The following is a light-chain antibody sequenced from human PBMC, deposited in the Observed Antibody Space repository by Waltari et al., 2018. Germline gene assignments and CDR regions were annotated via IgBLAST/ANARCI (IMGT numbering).Light chain of an antibody. CDR2: EVY. CDR1: SSDVGGNDY. V-gene: IGLV2-8*01. J-gene: IGLJ3*02. Sequence: QSALTQFPSASGSPGQSVTISCTGTSSDVGGNDYISWYQQHPGKAPKVRIYEVYKRPSGVPDLFSGSKSGNTASLTVSGLQAEDEANYYCSSYAGKYVFGGGTKLTVL. CDR3: SSYAGKYV.